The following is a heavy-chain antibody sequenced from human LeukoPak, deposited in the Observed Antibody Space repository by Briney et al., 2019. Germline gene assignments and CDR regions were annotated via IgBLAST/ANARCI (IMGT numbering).Heavy chain of an antibody. D-gene: IGHD2-21*01. CDR2: IYYSGTT. CDR3: ATAIPIYSPYFFYYLDV. CDR1: GGSVSSYY. J-gene: IGHJ6*03. V-gene: IGHV4-59*02. Sequence: SETLSLTCSVSGGSVSSYYWSWDRQPPGKGKEGGGYIYYSGTTNYNPSLKRRVTISVDTSKNQFSLKRRGGDGADTAVYYCATAIPIYSPYFFYYLDVWGKGTTVTISS.